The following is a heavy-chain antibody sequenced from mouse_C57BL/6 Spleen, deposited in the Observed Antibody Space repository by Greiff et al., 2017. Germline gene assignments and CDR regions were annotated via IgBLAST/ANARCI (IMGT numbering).Heavy chain of an antibody. CDR1: GYAFSSSW. J-gene: IGHJ3*01. V-gene: IGHV1-82*01. CDR3: ARERAYYSNFAWFAY. Sequence: VQLQQSGPELVKPGASVKISCKASGYAFSSSWMNWVKLRPGKGLEWIGRIYPGDGDTNYNGKFKGKATLTADKSSSTAYMQLSILTSEDSAVYFCARERAYYSNFAWFAYWGQGTLVTVSA. D-gene: IGHD2-5*01. CDR2: IYPGDGDT.